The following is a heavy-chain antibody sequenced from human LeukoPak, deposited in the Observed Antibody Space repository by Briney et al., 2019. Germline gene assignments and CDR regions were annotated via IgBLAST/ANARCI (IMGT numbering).Heavy chain of an antibody. J-gene: IGHJ4*02. CDR2: ISSSGTYI. Sequence: GGSLRLSCAASGFTFSSYAMNWVRQAPGKGLEWVSSISSSGTYIYNADSVKGRFTISRDNAKNSLYLQMNSLRAEDTAVYYCARGGLRFLEWFSYWGQGTLVTVST. CDR1: GFTFSSYA. D-gene: IGHD3-3*01. V-gene: IGHV3-21*01. CDR3: ARGGLRFLEWFSY.